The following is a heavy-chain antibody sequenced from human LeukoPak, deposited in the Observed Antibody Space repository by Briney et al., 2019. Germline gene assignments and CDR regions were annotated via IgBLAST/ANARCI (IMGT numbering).Heavy chain of an antibody. D-gene: IGHD5-12*01. CDR1: GGSISSYY. CDR2: IYPGDSDT. CDR3: ARHGYGYYFDS. Sequence: ETLSLTCTVSGGSISSYYWSWIRQPPGKGLEWMGIIYPGDSDTRYSPSFQGQVTISADKSISTAYLQWSSLKASDTAMYYCARHGYGYYFDSWGQGTLVSVSS. V-gene: IGHV5-51*01. J-gene: IGHJ4*02.